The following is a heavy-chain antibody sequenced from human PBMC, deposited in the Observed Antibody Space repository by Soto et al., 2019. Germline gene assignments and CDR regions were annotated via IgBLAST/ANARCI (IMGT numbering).Heavy chain of an antibody. CDR3: ARRYGYAFDI. J-gene: IGHJ3*02. CDR2: IYHSGST. D-gene: IGHD5-18*01. V-gene: IGHV4-4*02. Sequence: PSETLSLTCAVSGGSISSSNWWSWVRQPPGKGLEWIGEIYHSGSTNYNPSLKSRVTISVDTSKNQFSLKLSSVTAADTAIYYCARRYGYAFDIWGQGTMVTVSS. CDR1: GGSISSSNW.